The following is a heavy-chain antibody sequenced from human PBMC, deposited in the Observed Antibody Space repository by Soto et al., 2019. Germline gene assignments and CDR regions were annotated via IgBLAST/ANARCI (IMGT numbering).Heavy chain of an antibody. CDR1: GGSISSSSYY. CDR3: ARQIDYSNYPPLWYYYYGMDV. D-gene: IGHD4-4*01. Sequence: SETLSLTCTVSGGSISSSSYYWCWIRQPPGKGLEWIGSIYYSGSTYYNPSLKSRVTISVDTSKNQFSLKLSSVTAADTAVYYCARQIDYSNYPPLWYYYYGMDVWGQGTTVTVSS. V-gene: IGHV4-39*01. CDR2: IYYSGST. J-gene: IGHJ6*02.